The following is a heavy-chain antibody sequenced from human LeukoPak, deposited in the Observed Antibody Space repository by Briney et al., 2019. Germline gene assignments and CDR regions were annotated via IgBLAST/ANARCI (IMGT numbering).Heavy chain of an antibody. D-gene: IGHD4-17*01. Sequence: GRSLRLSCAASGFTFSSYAMHWVRQAPGKGLEWVAVIPYDGSNKYYADSVKGRFTISRDNSKNTLYLQMNSLRAEDTAVYYCARSHGPDYYYGMDVWGQGTTVTVSS. V-gene: IGHV3-30-3*01. J-gene: IGHJ6*02. CDR1: GFTFSSYA. CDR3: ARSHGPDYYYGMDV. CDR2: IPYDGSNK.